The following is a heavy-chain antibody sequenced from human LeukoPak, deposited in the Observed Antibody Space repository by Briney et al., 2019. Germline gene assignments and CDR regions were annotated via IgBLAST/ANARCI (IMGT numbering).Heavy chain of an antibody. CDR3: ARFGGHSKGAFDI. CDR1: GFSVSNNY. Sequence: GGSLRLSCAASGFSVSNNYVSWVRQAPGKGLEWVSIIYSAGSTYYADSVKGRFTISRDNSKNTVYLQMNSLRAEDTAVYYCARFGGHSKGAFDIWGQGTMVTVSS. D-gene: IGHD3-10*01. J-gene: IGHJ3*02. V-gene: IGHV3-53*01. CDR2: IYSAGST.